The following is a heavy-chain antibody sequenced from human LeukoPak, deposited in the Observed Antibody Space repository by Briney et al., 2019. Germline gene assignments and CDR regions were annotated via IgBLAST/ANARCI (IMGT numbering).Heavy chain of an antibody. D-gene: IGHD6-13*01. CDR1: GGSISTSSYY. V-gene: IGHV4-39*01. Sequence: SETLSLTCTVSGGSISTSSYYWVWIRQPPGKGLEWIGSIYYSGNTYYNPSLKSRVTISVDTSQNQFSLKLSSVTAADTAVYYCASSQDSSTWYKYYFDNWGQGTLVTVPS. J-gene: IGHJ4*02. CDR3: ASSQDSSTWYKYYFDN. CDR2: IYYSGNT.